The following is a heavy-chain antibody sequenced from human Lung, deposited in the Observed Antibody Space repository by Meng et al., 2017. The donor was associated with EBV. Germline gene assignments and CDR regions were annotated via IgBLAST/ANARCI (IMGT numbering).Heavy chain of an antibody. CDR2: IYSGGST. J-gene: IGHJ4*02. V-gene: IGHV3-53*01. D-gene: IGHD4-17*01. CDR1: GFTVSTNY. Sequence: VELVESGGGLIQPGGSLRLSCAASGFTVSTNYMTWVRQAPGKGLEWFSVIYSGGSTQYAESVKGRFTISKDNSKNTLYLQMNNLRAEDTAVYYCARDGDYIPFENWGQGTLVTVSS. CDR3: ARDGDYIPFEN.